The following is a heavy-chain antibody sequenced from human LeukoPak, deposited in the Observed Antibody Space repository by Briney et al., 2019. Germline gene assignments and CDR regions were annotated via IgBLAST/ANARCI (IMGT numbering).Heavy chain of an antibody. Sequence: TGGSLRLSCAASGFTFSSYAMHWVRQAPGKGLEWVAVISYDGSNKYYADSVKGRFTISRDNSKNTLYLQMNSLRAEDTAVYYCAKVADYYGSGSPRAFDIWGQGTMVTVSS. CDR2: ISYDGSNK. D-gene: IGHD3-10*01. CDR3: AKVADYYGSGSPRAFDI. V-gene: IGHV3-30*04. CDR1: GFTFSSYA. J-gene: IGHJ3*02.